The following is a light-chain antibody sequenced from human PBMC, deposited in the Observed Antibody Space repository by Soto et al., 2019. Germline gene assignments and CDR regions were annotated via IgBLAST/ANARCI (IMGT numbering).Light chain of an antibody. J-gene: IGKJ2*01. CDR2: DAS. CDR3: QQYNSYSSGYT. V-gene: IGKV1-5*01. CDR1: QSSSSC. Sequence: DILMTQSPSTLSATVGDRVTITCRASQSSSSCLAWYQQKPGKAPKLQIYDASSLESGVPSRFSGSGSGTEFTLTISSLQPDDFATYYCQQYNSYSSGYTFGQGTKLEIK.